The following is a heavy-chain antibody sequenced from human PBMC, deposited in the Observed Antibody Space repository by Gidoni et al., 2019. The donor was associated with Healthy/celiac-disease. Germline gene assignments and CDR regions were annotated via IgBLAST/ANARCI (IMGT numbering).Heavy chain of an antibody. CDR2: ISYDGSNK. CDR1: GFTFSSYA. V-gene: IGHV3-30-3*01. CDR3: ARASGYYWVFDY. Sequence: QVQLVESGGGVVQPGRSLRLSWAASGFTFSSYAMHWVRQAPGKGLEWVAVISYDGSNKYYADSVKGRFTISRDNSKNTLYLQMNSLRAEDTAVYYCARASGYYWVFDYWGQGTLVTVSS. J-gene: IGHJ4*02. D-gene: IGHD3-3*01.